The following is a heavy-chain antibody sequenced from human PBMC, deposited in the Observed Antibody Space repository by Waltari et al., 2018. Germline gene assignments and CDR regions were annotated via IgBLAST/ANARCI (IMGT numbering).Heavy chain of an antibody. D-gene: IGHD3-3*01. J-gene: IGHJ3*02. CDR2: INHSGST. Sequence: QVQLQQWGAGLLKPSETLSLTCAVYGGSFSGYYWSWIRQPPGKGLEWIGEINHSGSTNYNPSLKSRVTISVDTSKNQFSLKLSSVTAADTAVYYCARGDRGFLEWINAFDIWGQGTMVTVSS. CDR3: ARGDRGFLEWINAFDI. V-gene: IGHV4-34*01. CDR1: GGSFSGYY.